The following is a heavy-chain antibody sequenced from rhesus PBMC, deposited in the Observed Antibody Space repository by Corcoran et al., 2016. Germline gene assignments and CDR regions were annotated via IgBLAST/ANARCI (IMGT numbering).Heavy chain of an antibody. V-gene: IGHV4-147*01. Sequence: QVQLQESGPGLVKPSETLSLTCAVSGYSISSNYWSWIRQPPGKGLEWIGYIYVSSGSTYYNPSLKSRITSSTDTSKNQCSLKLGSVTAADTAVYYCARAPAGYSYGHYGLDSWGQGVVVTVSS. CDR2: IYVSSGST. D-gene: IGHD5-36*01. CDR1: GYSISSNY. CDR3: ARAPAGYSYGHYGLDS. J-gene: IGHJ6*01.